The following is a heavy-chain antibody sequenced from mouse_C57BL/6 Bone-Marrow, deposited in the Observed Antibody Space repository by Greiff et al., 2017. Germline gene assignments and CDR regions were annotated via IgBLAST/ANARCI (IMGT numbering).Heavy chain of an antibody. CDR1: GYAFSSSW. V-gene: IGHV1-82*01. J-gene: IGHJ1*03. D-gene: IGHD2-4*01. Sequence: QVQLQQSGPELVKPGASVKISCKASGYAFSSSWLNWVKQRPGKGLAWIGRIYPGDGDTNYNGKFKGKATLTADKSSSTAYMQLSSLTSEDSAVYFCSYDYDRDWYFDVWGTGTTVTVSS. CDR3: SYDYDRDWYFDV. CDR2: IYPGDGDT.